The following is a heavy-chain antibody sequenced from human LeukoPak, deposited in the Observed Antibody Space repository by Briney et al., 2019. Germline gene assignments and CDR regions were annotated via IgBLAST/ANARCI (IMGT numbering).Heavy chain of an antibody. D-gene: IGHD3-3*01. CDR1: GFTFSDYY. J-gene: IGHJ4*02. CDR3: ARNWVPGYYDFWS. Sequence: GGSLRLSCEASGFTFSDYYMSWIRQAPGKGLEWVSYISSSGSTTYYAHSVKGRFTISRDNAKNSLYLQMNSLRAEDTAVYYCARNWVPGYYDFWSGVQGTLVTVSS. V-gene: IGHV3-11*01. CDR2: ISSSGSTT.